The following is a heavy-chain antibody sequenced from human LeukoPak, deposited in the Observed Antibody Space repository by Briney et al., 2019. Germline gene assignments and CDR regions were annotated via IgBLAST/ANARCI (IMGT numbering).Heavy chain of an antibody. CDR3: GRHVDYYHKDTYCAYAMDV. D-gene: IGHD2-21*01. CDR2: ILPDDSNT. V-gene: IGHV5-51*01. CDR1: GYKFTNHW. J-gene: IGHJ6*02. Sequence: GESLKISCKGFGYKFTNHWIGWVRQKSGKGLEWMGIILPDDSNTKYSPSFQGQVTISVDKSIDTAYLQWTSLKASDSAVYFCGRHVDYYHKDTYCAYAMDVWGQGTTVTVS.